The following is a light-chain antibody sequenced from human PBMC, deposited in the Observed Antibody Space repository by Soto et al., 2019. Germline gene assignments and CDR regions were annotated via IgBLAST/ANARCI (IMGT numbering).Light chain of an antibody. J-gene: IGKJ1*01. CDR3: QQYHTSPLM. V-gene: IGKV3-20*01. CDR1: QSVRSNY. CDR2: GAS. Sequence: EIVLTQSPGTLSLSPGERATLACRASQSVRSNYLAWYQQKPGQAPRLLIYGASSRATGIPDRFSGSGSGTDFTLTISRLEPEDFAMYYCQQYHTSPLMFGQGTKVEIK.